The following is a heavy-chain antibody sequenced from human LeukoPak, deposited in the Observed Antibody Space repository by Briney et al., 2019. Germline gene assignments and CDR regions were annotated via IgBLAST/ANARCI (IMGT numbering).Heavy chain of an antibody. CDR1: GGSISSSSYY. V-gene: IGHV4-39*01. J-gene: IGHJ3*02. CDR3: ARLYYDSNENAFDI. D-gene: IGHD3-22*01. Sequence: SETLSLTCTVSGGSISSSSYYWGWIRQPPGKGLEWIGSIYYSGSTYYNPSLKSRVTISVDTSKNQFSLKLSSVTAADTAVYYCARLYYDSNENAFDIWGQGTMVTVSS. CDR2: IYYSGST.